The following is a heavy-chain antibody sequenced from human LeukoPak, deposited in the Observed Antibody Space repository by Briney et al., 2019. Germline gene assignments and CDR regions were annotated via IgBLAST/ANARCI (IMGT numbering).Heavy chain of an antibody. CDR1: GFTFSSYW. CDR3: ARATPGYYYYYYGMDV. V-gene: IGHV3-7*01. J-gene: IGHJ6*02. CDR2: IKQDGSEK. Sequence: GGSLRLSWAASGFTFSSYWMSWVRKAPGKGLEWVANIKQDGSEKYYVDSVKGRFTISRDNAKNSLYLQMNSLRAEDTAVYYCARATPGYYYYYYGMDVWSRGTTVTVSS.